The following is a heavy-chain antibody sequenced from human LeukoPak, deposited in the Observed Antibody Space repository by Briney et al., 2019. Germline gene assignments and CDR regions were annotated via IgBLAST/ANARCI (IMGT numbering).Heavy chain of an antibody. D-gene: IGHD3-22*01. J-gene: IGHJ4*02. Sequence: PGGSLRLSCAASGFTFSNYGMSWVRQAPGKGLEWVSAISGSGGSTYYADSVKGRFTISRDNSKNTLYLHMNNLRVEDTAVYFCAYYDSSGYYYGRLRYWGQGTPVTVSS. CDR1: GFTFSNYG. CDR2: ISGSGGST. V-gene: IGHV3-23*01. CDR3: AYYDSSGYYYGRLRY.